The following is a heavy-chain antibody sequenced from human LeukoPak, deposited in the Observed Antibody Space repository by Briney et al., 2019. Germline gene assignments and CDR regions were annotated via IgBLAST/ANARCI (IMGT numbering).Heavy chain of an antibody. CDR3: ARDYDILTGYFGDAFDI. V-gene: IGHV3-23*01. Sequence: PGGSLRLSCAASGFTFSSYAMSWVRQAPGKGLEWVSAISGSGGSTYYADSVKGRFTISRDNSKNTLYLQMNSPRAEDTAVYYCARDYDILTGYFGDAFDIWGQGTMVTVSS. D-gene: IGHD3-9*01. J-gene: IGHJ3*02. CDR1: GFTFSSYA. CDR2: ISGSGGST.